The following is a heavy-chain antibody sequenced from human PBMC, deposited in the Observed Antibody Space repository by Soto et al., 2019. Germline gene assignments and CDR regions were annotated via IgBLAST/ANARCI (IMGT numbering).Heavy chain of an antibody. J-gene: IGHJ6*02. V-gene: IGHV4-39*01. CDR3: ATPAPKPYYYYGMDV. CDR2: IYYSGST. CDR1: VGSISSSSYY. Sequence: PSETLSLTCTVSVGSISSSSYYWGWIRQPPGKGLEWIGSIYYSGSTYYNPSLKSRVTISVDTSKNQFSLKLSSVTAADTAVYYCATPAPKPYYYYGMDVWGQGTTVTVSS.